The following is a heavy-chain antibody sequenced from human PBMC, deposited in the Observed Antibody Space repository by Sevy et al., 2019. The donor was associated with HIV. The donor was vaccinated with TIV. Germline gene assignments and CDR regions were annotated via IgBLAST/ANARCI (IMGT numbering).Heavy chain of an antibody. J-gene: IGHJ3*02. Sequence: GESLKISCKGSGYSFTSYWIGWVRQMPGKGLEWMGIIYPGDSDTRYSPSFQGQVTTSADRSISTAYLQWSSLKASDTAMYYCARPSARSGYLGVDAFDIWGQGTMVTVSS. D-gene: IGHD3-22*01. CDR1: GYSFTSYW. V-gene: IGHV5-51*01. CDR3: ARPSARSGYLGVDAFDI. CDR2: IYPGDSDT.